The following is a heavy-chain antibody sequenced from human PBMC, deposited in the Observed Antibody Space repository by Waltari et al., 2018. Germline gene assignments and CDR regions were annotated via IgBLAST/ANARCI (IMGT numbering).Heavy chain of an antibody. CDR3: ARDLSEYSGYVPGPYYYYYMDV. Sequence: QVQLVQSGAEVKKPGSSVKVSCKASGGTFSSYAISWVRQAPGQGLERMGGIIPILGIANYAQKFQGRVTITADESTSTAYMELSSLRSEDTAVYYCARDLSEYSGYVPGPYYYYYMDVWGKGTTVTVSS. V-gene: IGHV1-69*04. D-gene: IGHD5-12*01. CDR2: IIPILGIA. J-gene: IGHJ6*03. CDR1: GGTFSSYA.